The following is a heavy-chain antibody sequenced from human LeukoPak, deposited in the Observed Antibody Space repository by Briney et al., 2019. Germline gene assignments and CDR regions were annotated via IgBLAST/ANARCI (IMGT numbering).Heavy chain of an antibody. Sequence: PGGSLRLSCAASGFTFSSYGMNWVRQAPGKGLEWVSGISGSGGTTYYADSVTGRFTISRDNSKNSLSLQVSSLRAEDTAVYYCAKTNGYYSDWGQGTLVTVSS. CDR2: ISGSGGTT. V-gene: IGHV3-23*01. CDR1: GFTFSSYG. CDR3: AKTNGYYSD. J-gene: IGHJ4*02. D-gene: IGHD3-22*01.